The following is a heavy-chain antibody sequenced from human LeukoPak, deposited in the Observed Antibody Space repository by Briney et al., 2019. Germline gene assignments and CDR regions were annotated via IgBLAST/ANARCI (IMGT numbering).Heavy chain of an antibody. J-gene: IGHJ4*02. CDR2: INHSGST. CDR3: ARGRLVGSSGPFDY. D-gene: IGHD3-22*01. V-gene: IGHV4-34*01. CDR1: GGSFSGYY. Sequence: PSETLSLTCAVYGGSFSGYYWSWIRQPPGKGLEWIGEINHSGSTNYNPSLESRVTISVDTSKNQFSLKLSSVTAADTAVYYCARGRLVGSSGPFDYWGQGTLVTVSS.